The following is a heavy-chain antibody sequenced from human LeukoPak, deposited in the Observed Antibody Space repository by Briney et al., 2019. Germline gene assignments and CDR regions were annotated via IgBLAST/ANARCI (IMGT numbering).Heavy chain of an antibody. CDR1: GYTFTGYY. J-gene: IGHJ6*02. D-gene: IGHD6-13*01. CDR3: ARSSSLAYGMDV. V-gene: IGHV1-2*02. CDR2: INPNSGGT. Sequence: ASVKVSCKASGYTFTGYYMHWVRQAPGQGLEWMGWINPNSGGTNYAQKFQGRVTMTRDTSISTAYMELSRLRSDDTAVYYCARSSSLAYGMDVWGQGTTVTVSS.